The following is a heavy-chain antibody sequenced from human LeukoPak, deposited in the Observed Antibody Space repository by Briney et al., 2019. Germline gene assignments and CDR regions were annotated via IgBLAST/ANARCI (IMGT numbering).Heavy chain of an antibody. CDR3: ARGDSSSWDSFDY. D-gene: IGHD6-13*01. CDR2: IYYSGST. V-gene: IGHV4-59*01. CDR1: GGSISSYY. Sequence: PSETLSLTCTVSGGSISSYYWSWIRQPPGKGLEWIGYIYYSGSTNYNPSLKSRVTISVDTSKKQFSLKLSSVTAADTAVYYCARGDSSSWDSFDYWGQGTLVTVSS. J-gene: IGHJ4*02.